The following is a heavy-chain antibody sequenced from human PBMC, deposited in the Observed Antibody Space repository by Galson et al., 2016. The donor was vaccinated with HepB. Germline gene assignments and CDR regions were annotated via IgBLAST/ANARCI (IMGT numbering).Heavy chain of an antibody. J-gene: IGHJ1*01. CDR3: AQTKISVIRGLICRYFQH. V-gene: IGHV1-18*04. CDR1: GYTFTSYG. CDR2: ISVYNDNT. Sequence: SVKVSCKASGYTFTSYGISWVRQAPGQGLEWMGWISVYNDNTNYAQTFQGRVNMTTDTSTSTAYMELRSLRSDDTAVYYCAQTKISVIRGLICRYFQHWGQGTLVTVSS. D-gene: IGHD3-10*01.